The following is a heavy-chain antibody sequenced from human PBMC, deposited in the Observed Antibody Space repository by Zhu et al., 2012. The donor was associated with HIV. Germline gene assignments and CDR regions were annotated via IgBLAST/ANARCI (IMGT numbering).Heavy chain of an antibody. D-gene: IGHD3-10*01. CDR2: IYHSGST. J-gene: IGHJ4*02. CDR1: GYSISSGYY. Sequence: QVQLQESGPGLVKPSETLSLTCTVSGYSISSGYYWGWIRQPPGKGLEWIGSIYHSGSTYYNPSLKSRVTISVDTSKNQFSLKLSSVTAADTAVYYCARDTYYYGPGSDFDYWGQGTLVTVSS. V-gene: IGHV4-38-2*02. CDR3: ARDTYYYGPGSDFDY.